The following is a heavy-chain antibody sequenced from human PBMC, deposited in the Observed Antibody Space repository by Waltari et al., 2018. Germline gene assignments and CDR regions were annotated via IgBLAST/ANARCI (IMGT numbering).Heavy chain of an antibody. CDR1: NYSISRGYY. V-gene: IGHV4-38-2*02. D-gene: IGHD4-17*01. J-gene: IGHJ4*02. Sequence: QVQLQESGPGLVKPSETLSLTCTVSNYSISRGYYWGWIRQPPGKGLEWIGNIYHSGSTYYNPSLKSRVTISVDTSKNQFSLKLNSVTAADTAVYYCARCDRTVSDFDYWGQGTLVTVSS. CDR3: ARCDRTVSDFDY. CDR2: IYHSGST.